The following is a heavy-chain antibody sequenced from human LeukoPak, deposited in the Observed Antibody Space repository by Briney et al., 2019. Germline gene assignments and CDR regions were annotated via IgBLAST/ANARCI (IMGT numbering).Heavy chain of an antibody. V-gene: IGHV4-39*01. Sequence: NPGGSLRLSCAVSGFSFSGHYMHWVREAPGKGLEWNGGIYYSGSTYYSPSLKSRVTISVDTSKNQFSLKLSSVTAADTAVYYCARGTEMATITSHAFDIWGQGTMVTVSS. CDR1: GFSFSGHY. D-gene: IGHD5-24*01. CDR2: IYYSGST. CDR3: ARGTEMATITSHAFDI. J-gene: IGHJ3*02.